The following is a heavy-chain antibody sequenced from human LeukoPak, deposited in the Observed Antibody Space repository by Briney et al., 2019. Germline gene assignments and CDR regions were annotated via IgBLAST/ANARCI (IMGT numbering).Heavy chain of an antibody. CDR3: ARGGINYYDSSGYFEDYFDY. CDR2: INHSGST. D-gene: IGHD3-22*01. V-gene: IGHV4-34*01. Sequence: SETLSLTCAVYGGSSSGYYWSWIRQPPGKGLEWIGEINHSGSTNYNPSLKSRVTISVDTSKNQFSLKLSSVTAADTAVYYCARGGINYYDSSGYFEDYFDYWGQGTLVTVSS. J-gene: IGHJ4*02. CDR1: GGSSSGYY.